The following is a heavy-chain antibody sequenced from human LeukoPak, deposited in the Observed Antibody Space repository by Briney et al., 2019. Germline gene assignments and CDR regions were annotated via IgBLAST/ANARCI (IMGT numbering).Heavy chain of an antibody. CDR1: GFTFSTSV. Sequence: GGSLRLSCAASGFTFSTSVVHWVRQAPGKGLEWVAVMSSAGTIKIYTDSVKGRFSISRDNSKNSLYVQVNSLRTEDTGVYYCAKIGKTRYGSGGLNDDLDIWGQGTMVTVSS. V-gene: IGHV3-30-3*01. D-gene: IGHD3-10*01. CDR2: MSSAGTIK. CDR3: AKIGKTRYGSGGLNDDLDI. J-gene: IGHJ3*02.